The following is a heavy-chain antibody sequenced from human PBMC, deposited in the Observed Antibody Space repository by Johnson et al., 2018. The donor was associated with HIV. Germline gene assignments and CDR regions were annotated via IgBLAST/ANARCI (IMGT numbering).Heavy chain of an antibody. V-gene: IGHV3-30*04. CDR2: ISYDGSNK. Sequence: QMLLVESGGGVVQPGRSLRLSCAASVFTFSSYAMHWVRQAPGKGLEWVAVISYDGSNKYYADSVKGRFTISRDNSKNTLYLQMNSLRAEDTAVYYCARDWNNWNYGVPDAFDIWGQGTMVTVSS. J-gene: IGHJ3*02. CDR1: VFTFSSYA. CDR3: ARDWNNWNYGVPDAFDI. D-gene: IGHD1-7*01.